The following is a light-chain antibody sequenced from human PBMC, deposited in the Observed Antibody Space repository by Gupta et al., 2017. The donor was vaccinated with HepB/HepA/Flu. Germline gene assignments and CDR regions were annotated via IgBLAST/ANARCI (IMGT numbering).Light chain of an antibody. CDR1: QSVSNY. V-gene: IGKV3-11*02. J-gene: IGKJ3*01. CDR2: DAA. Sequence: EIVLTQSPATLSLSPGETATPPCRAVQSVSNYLAWYQQKPGQAPRLLIYDAANRAAGIPARFSGSGSGRDFTLTNSSLEPEDFAVYYCQQRSDCPPTTFSPGTKVDIK. CDR3: QQRSDCPPTT.